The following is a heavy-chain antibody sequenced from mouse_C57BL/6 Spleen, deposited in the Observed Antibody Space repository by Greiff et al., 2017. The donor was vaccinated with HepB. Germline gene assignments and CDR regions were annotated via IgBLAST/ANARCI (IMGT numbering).Heavy chain of an antibody. CDR3: ARDGGGDGPFAY. CDR2: IYPGSGST. CDR1: GYTFTSYW. D-gene: IGHD1-1*01. J-gene: IGHJ3*01. V-gene: IGHV1-55*01. Sequence: VQLQQPGAELVKPGASVKMSCKASGYTFTSYWITWVKQRPGQGLEWIGDIYPGSGSTNYNEKFKSKATLTVDTSSSTAYMQLSSLTSADAAVCYCARDGGGDGPFAYWGQGTLVTVSA.